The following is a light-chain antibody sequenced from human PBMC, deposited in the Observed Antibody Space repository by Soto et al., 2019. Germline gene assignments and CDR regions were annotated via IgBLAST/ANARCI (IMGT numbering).Light chain of an antibody. CDR1: HSVSSSY. CDR2: GAS. V-gene: IGKV3-20*01. Sequence: EIVLTQSPGTLSLSPGERATLSCRASHSVSSSYLAWYQQQPGQAPRLLLYGASSRATGIPDRFSGSGSGTDFTLTISSLEPEDFAVYYCQQYGSSLSITFGQGTRLETK. J-gene: IGKJ5*01. CDR3: QQYGSSLSIT.